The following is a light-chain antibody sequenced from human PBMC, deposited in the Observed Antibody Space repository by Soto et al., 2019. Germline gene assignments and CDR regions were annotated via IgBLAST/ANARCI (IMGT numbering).Light chain of an antibody. CDR3: QQSFSTHALT. V-gene: IGKV1-39*01. Sequence: DIQMTQSPSSLSAYVGDRVTITCRASENIAKYLNWYQQKQGKAPKILIYGASSLQSGVPSRFSGSGSGTDFTLTISSLQPEDFAIYYCQQSFSTHALTFGGGTKVEIK. CDR1: ENIAKY. J-gene: IGKJ4*01. CDR2: GAS.